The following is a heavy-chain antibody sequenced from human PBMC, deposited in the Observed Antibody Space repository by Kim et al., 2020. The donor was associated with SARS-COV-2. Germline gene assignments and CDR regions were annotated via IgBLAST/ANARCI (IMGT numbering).Heavy chain of an antibody. CDR2: INHSGST. D-gene: IGHD3-10*01. CDR3: ARGKPYYYGSGSYIRVRSFFDY. Sequence: SETLSLTCAVYGGSFSGYYWSWIRQPPGKGLEWIGEINHSGSTNYNPSLKSLVTISVDTSKNQFSLKLSSVTAADTAVYYCARGKPYYYGSGSYIRVRSFFDYWGQGTLVTVSS. V-gene: IGHV4-34*01. CDR1: GGSFSGYY. J-gene: IGHJ4*02.